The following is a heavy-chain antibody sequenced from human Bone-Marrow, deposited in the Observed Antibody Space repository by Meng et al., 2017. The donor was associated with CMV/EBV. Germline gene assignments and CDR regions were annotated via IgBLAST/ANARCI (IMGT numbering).Heavy chain of an antibody. CDR2: IYYSGST. Sequence: SETLSLTCTVSGGSISSYYWSWIRQPPGKGLEWIGHIYYSGSTNYNPSLKSRVTISVDTSKNQFSLKLSSVTAADTAVYYCARVGDGDFWSGFEDYFDYWGQGTLVTVSS. J-gene: IGHJ4*02. V-gene: IGHV4-59*01. CDR1: GGSISSYY. D-gene: IGHD3-3*01. CDR3: ARVGDGDFWSGFEDYFDY.